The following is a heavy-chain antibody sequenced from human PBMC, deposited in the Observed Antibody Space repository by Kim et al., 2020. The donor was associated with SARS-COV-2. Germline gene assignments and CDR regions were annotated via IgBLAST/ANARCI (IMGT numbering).Heavy chain of an antibody. Sequence: SETLSLTCAVYGGSFSGYYWSWIRQPPGKGLEWIGEINHSGSTNYNPSLKSRVTISVDTSKNQFSLKQSSVTAADTAVYYCARGRHQLWLHWFDPWGQGTLVTVSS. CDR2: INHSGST. V-gene: IGHV4-34*01. CDR3: ARGRHQLWLHWFDP. J-gene: IGHJ5*02. D-gene: IGHD5-18*01. CDR1: GGSFSGYY.